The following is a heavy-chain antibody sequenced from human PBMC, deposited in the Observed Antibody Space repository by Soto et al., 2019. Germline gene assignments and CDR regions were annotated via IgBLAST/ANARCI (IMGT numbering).Heavy chain of an antibody. D-gene: IGHD1-26*01. CDR3: ATASFRRGRYYCGSCYYYYGMDV. V-gene: IGHV4-34*01. CDR2: INHSGST. J-gene: IGHJ6*02. CDR1: GGSFSGYY. Sequence: SETLSLTCAVYGGSFSGYYWSWIRQPPGKGLEWIGEINHSGSTNYNPSHKSRVTISVDTSKKQFSLKLSSVTAADTAVYYCATASFRRGRYYCGSCYYYYGMDVWGQGTTVTVSS.